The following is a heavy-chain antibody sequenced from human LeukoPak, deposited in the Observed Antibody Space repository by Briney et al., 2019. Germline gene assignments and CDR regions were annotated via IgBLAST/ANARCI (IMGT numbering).Heavy chain of an antibody. CDR2: ISGSGGST. D-gene: IGHD6-19*01. CDR1: GFTFSSYG. V-gene: IGHV3-23*01. CDR3: AKGYSSGWYEY. J-gene: IGHJ4*02. Sequence: GGSLRLSCAASGFTFSSYGMSWVRQAPGKGLEWVSAISGSGGSTYYADSVKGRFTISRDNSKNTLYLQMNSLRAEDTAVYYCAKGYSSGWYEYWGQGTLVTVSS.